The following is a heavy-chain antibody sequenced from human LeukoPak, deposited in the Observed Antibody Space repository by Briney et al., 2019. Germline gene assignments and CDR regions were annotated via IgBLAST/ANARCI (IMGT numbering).Heavy chain of an antibody. D-gene: IGHD2-15*01. V-gene: IGHV3-30*02. Sequence: PGGSLRLSCAAPGFTFSSYGMHWVRQAPGKGLEWVAFIRYDGSNKYYADSVKGRFTISRDNSKNTLYLQMNSLRAEDTAVYYCAKPHIVLRDWGQGTMVTVSS. CDR1: GFTFSSYG. J-gene: IGHJ4*02. CDR2: IRYDGSNK. CDR3: AKPHIVLRD.